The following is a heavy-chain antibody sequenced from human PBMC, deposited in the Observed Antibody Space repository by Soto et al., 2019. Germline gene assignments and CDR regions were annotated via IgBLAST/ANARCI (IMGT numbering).Heavy chain of an antibody. D-gene: IGHD5-18*01. CDR3: AKAEAGGYSDGWYFDL. CDR2: ISWNSGSI. V-gene: IGHV3-9*01. CDR1: GFTFDDYA. Sequence: EVQLVESGGGLVQPGRSLRLSCVASGFTFDDYAMHWVRQAPGKGLEWVSGISWNSGSIGYADSVKGRFTISRDNAKNSLYLQMNSLRAEDTALYYCAKAEAGGYSDGWYFDLWGRGTLVTVSS. J-gene: IGHJ2*01.